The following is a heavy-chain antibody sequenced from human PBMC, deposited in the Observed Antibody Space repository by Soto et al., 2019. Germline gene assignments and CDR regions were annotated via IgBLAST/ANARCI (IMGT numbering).Heavy chain of an antibody. D-gene: IGHD3-9*01. CDR2: TVVGSGNT. J-gene: IGHJ4*02. Sequence: GASVKVSCKASGFTFTSSAVQWVRQARGERLEWIGWTVVGSGNTNYAQKFQERVTIIRDMSTSTAYMELTSLRSEDTAVYYCAALYYSPRISHHPSILNFDYWGQGTLVTVSS. CDR3: AALYYSPRISHHPSILNFDY. CDR1: GFTFTSSA. V-gene: IGHV1-58*01.